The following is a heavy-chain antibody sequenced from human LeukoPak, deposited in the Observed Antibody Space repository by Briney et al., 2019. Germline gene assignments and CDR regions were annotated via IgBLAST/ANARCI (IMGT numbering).Heavy chain of an antibody. V-gene: IGHV4-59*12. J-gene: IGHJ6*02. Sequence: SETLSLTCTVSGGSISSYYWSWIRQPPGKGLEWIGYIYYSGSTNYTHSLKSRVTISIDTSKNHFSLQLSSVTAADTAVYYCAGEDYGSGSYHCYYYGMDVWGQGTTVTVSS. CDR2: IYYSGST. D-gene: IGHD3-10*01. CDR1: GGSISSYY. CDR3: AGEDYGSGSYHCYYYGMDV.